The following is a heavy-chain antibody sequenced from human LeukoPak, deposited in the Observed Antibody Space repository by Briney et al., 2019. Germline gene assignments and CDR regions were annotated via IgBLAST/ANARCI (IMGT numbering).Heavy chain of an antibody. CDR3: AMRPADCSSSSCPTINRYYYGMDV. D-gene: IGHD2-15*01. V-gene: IGHV3-23*01. CDR2: ISGNGGST. Sequence: GGSLRLSCAASGFTFSSYWMSWVRQAPGKGLEWVSAISGNGGSTYYADSVKGQFTISRDNSKNTLHLQLNSLRDEDTAMYYCAMRPADCSSSSCPTINRYYYGMDVWGQGTTVIVSS. CDR1: GFTFSSYW. J-gene: IGHJ6*02.